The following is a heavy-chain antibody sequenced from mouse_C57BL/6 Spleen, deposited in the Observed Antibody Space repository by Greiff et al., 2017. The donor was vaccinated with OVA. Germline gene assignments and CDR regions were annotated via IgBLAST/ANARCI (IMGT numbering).Heavy chain of an antibody. Sequence: VQLQQSGAELVRPGTSVKVSCKASGYAFTNYLIEWVKQRPGQGLAWIGVINPGSGGTNYNEKFKGKATLTADKSSSTAYMQLSSLTSEDSAVYFCARSYDGYYGYFDVWGTGTTVTVSS. J-gene: IGHJ1*03. CDR3: ARSYDGYYGYFDV. CDR2: INPGSGGT. V-gene: IGHV1-54*01. CDR1: GYAFTNYL. D-gene: IGHD2-3*01.